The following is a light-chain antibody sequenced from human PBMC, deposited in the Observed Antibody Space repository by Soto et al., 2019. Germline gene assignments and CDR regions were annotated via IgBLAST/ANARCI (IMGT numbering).Light chain of an antibody. J-gene: IGKJ1*01. CDR2: DAS. CDR3: QQSNNWPKT. Sequence: EIVMTQSPATLSVSPGETATLSCRASQSVNSNLAWYQQKPGQAPRLLISDASTMAAGLPARFSGSGSGTEFTLTISRLQSEDVAVYFCQQSNNWPKTFGQGTKVEIK. CDR1: QSVNSN. V-gene: IGKV3-15*01.